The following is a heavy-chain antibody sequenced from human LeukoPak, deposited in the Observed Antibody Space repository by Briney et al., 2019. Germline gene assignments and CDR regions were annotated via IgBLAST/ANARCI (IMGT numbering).Heavy chain of an antibody. CDR3: ARVEGYRYYDSTRLDY. CDR2: ISGSGGST. D-gene: IGHD3-22*01. CDR1: GFTFSSYA. V-gene: IGHV3-23*01. J-gene: IGHJ4*02. Sequence: PGGSLRLSCAASGFTFSSYAMSWVRQAPGKGLEWISAISGSGGSTYYADSVKGRFTISRDNSKNSLYLQMNSLRAEDTAVYYCARVEGYRYYDSTRLDYWGQGTLVTVSS.